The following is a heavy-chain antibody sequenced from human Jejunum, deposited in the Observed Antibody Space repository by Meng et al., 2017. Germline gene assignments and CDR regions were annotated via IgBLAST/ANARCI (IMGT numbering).Heavy chain of an antibody. CDR3: AREYFYDRSGCDY. V-gene: IGHV3-23*04. CDR1: GFSFGSYY. Sequence: VQLGGAGGALVRPGGSLGLSCMASGFSFGSYYINWFRHASGKKPEWVAAISGGGVTYYADAVKGRFTISRDNSENTVYLQMHSLRADETAVYYCAREYFYDRSGCDYWGQGTLVTVSS. CDR2: ISGGGVT. D-gene: IGHD3-22*01. J-gene: IGHJ4*02.